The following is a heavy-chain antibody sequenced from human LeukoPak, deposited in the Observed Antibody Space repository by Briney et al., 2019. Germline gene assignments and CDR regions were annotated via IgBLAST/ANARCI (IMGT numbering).Heavy chain of an antibody. CDR2: IKQDGSEK. CDR1: GFTFSSYW. CDR3: AKALGDFWSGYYL. D-gene: IGHD3-3*01. J-gene: IGHJ4*02. V-gene: IGHV3-7*03. Sequence: PGGSLRLSCAASGFTFSSYWMSWVRQAPGKGLEWVANIKQDGSEKYYVDSVKGRFTISRDNAKNSLYLQMNSLRAEDTALYYCAKALGDFWSGYYLWGQGTLVTVSS.